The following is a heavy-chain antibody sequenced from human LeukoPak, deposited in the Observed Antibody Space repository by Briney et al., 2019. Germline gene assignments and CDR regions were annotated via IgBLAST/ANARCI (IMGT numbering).Heavy chain of an antibody. V-gene: IGHV4-59*01. J-gene: IGHJ5*01. Sequence: SETLSLTCTVSGGSISGYFWSWIRQPPGKGLEFIGYIHYTGSPNYNPSLKSRVIMSVDTSTNQLSLLLTSVTAADTAVYYCARFATVTVPNWLDSWGQGTLVTVSS. CDR3: ARFATVTVPNWLDS. D-gene: IGHD4-11*01. CDR2: IHYTGSP. CDR1: GGSISGYF.